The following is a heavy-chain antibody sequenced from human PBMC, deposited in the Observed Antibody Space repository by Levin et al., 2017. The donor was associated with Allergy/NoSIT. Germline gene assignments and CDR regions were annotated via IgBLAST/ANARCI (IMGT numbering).Heavy chain of an antibody. CDR3: AKDISLTVTTHFDY. CDR2: ISWNSGSI. J-gene: IGHJ4*02. CDR1: GFTFDDYA. Sequence: SLKISCAASGFTFDDYAMHWVRQAPGKGLEWVSGISWNSGSIGYADSVKGRFTISRDNAKNSLYLQMNSLRAEDTALYYCAKDISLTVTTHFDYWGQGTLVTVSS. V-gene: IGHV3-9*01. D-gene: IGHD4-17*01.